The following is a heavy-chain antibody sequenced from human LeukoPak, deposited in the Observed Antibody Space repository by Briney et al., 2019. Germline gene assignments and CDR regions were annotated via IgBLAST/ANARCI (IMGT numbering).Heavy chain of an antibody. D-gene: IGHD3-22*01. J-gene: IGHJ4*02. CDR1: GYTFTGYY. CDR3: ARRYYYDSSGFDY. CDR2: INPNSGGT. Sequence: ASVKVSCKASGYTFTGYYMHWVRQAPGQGLEWMGWINPNSGGTNYAQKFQGRVTMTRDTSISTAYMELSGLRSDDTAVYYCARRYYYDSSGFDYWGQGTLVTVSS. V-gene: IGHV1-2*02.